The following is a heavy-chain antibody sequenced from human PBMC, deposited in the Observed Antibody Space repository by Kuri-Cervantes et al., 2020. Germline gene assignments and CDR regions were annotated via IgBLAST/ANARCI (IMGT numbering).Heavy chain of an antibody. CDR1: GGSISSGGYY. CDR2: IYYSGST. Sequence: LRLSCTVSGGSISSGGYYWSWIRQHPGKGLEWIGYIYYSGSTYYNPSLKSRVTISVDTSKNQFSLKLSSVTAADTAVYYCARANYDIWSGYSDGFDYWGQGTLVTVSS. CDR3: ARANYDIWSGYSDGFDY. V-gene: IGHV4-31*03. J-gene: IGHJ4*02. D-gene: IGHD3-3*01.